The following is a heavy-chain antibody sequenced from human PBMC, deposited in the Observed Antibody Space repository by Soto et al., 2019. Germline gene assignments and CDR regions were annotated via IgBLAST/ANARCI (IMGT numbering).Heavy chain of an antibody. CDR3: ARDSHYDFWSGYYYYYYGMDV. CDR2: LITILATA. CDR1: GVTFSSYA. V-gene: IGHV1-69*13. J-gene: IGHJ6*02. D-gene: IGHD3-3*01. Sequence: SVKVSCKASGVTFSSYAISWVRQPPGQGLEWMGGLITILATANYAQKFQGRVTTTADEPTSTAYMELSSLRTEDSAVYYCARDSHYDFWSGYYYYYYGMDVWGQGTTVTVSS.